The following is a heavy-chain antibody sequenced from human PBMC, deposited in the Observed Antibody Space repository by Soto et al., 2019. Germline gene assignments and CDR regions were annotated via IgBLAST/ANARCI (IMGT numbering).Heavy chain of an antibody. CDR3: ASVEMATGAEYYFDY. CDR2: INPSGGST. J-gene: IGHJ4*02. D-gene: IGHD5-12*01. Sequence: ASVKVSCKASGYTFTSYYMHWVRQAPGQGLEWMGIINPSGGSTSYAQKFQGRVTMTRDTSTSTVYMELSSLRSEDTAVYYCASVEMATGAEYYFDYWGQGTLVTVSS. V-gene: IGHV1-46*01. CDR1: GYTFTSYY.